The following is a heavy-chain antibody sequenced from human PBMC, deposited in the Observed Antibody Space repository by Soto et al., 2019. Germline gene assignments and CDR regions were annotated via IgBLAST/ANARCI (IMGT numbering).Heavy chain of an antibody. CDR3: VKAVYLLDFDY. CDR1: GFTFSSYA. J-gene: IGHJ4*02. CDR2: ISGTGGNT. V-gene: IGHV3-23*01. D-gene: IGHD1-20*01. Sequence: LRLSCAASGFTFSSYAMTWVRQAPGKGLEWVSTISGTGGNTYYADSVKGRFTISRDNSKNTVYLQMNSLRAEDTAVYYCVKAVYLLDFDYWGQGTLVTVSS.